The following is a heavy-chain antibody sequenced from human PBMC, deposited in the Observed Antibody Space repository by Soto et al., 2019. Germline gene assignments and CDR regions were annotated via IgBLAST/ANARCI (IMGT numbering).Heavy chain of an antibody. CDR1: GFTFSSYS. J-gene: IGHJ3*02. D-gene: IGHD6-13*01. CDR2: ISSSSYI. CDR3: ARTWSSSWYFGAFDI. Sequence: GGSLRLSCAASGFTFSSYSMNWVRQAPGKGLEWVSSISSSSYIYYADSVKGRFTISRDNAKNSLYLQMNSLRAEDTAVYYCARTWSSSWYFGAFDIWGQGTMVTVSS. V-gene: IGHV3-21*01.